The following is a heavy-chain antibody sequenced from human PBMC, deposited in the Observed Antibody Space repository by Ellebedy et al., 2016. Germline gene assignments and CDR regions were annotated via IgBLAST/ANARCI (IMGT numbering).Heavy chain of an antibody. V-gene: IGHV1-2*02. D-gene: IGHD3-16*01. J-gene: IGHJ6*02. CDR1: GYTFTGYY. CDR3: ARNTFTWGYYYGMDV. Sequence: ASVKVPCXASGYTFTGYYMHWVRQAPGQGLEWMGWINPNSGGTNYAQKFQGRVTMTRDTSISTAYMELSRLRSDDTAVYYCARNTFTWGYYYGMDVWGQGTTVTVSS. CDR2: INPNSGGT.